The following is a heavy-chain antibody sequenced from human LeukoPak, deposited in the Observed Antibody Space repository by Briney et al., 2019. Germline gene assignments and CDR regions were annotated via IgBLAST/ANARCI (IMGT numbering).Heavy chain of an antibody. V-gene: IGHV3-74*01. CDR1: GFTFSSYW. J-gene: IGHJ4*02. CDR3: ATLTIFEPQVFDY. Sequence: PGGSLRLSCAASGFTFSSYWMHWVRQGPGKGLVWVSRINSDGSSTSYADSVKGRFTISRDNAKNTLYLQMNSLRAEDTAVYYCATLTIFEPQVFDYWGQGTLVTVSS. D-gene: IGHD3-3*01. CDR2: INSDGSST.